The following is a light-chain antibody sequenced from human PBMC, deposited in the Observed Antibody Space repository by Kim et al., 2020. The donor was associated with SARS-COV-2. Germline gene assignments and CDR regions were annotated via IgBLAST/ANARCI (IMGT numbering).Light chain of an antibody. CDR2: RNN. V-gene: IGLV10-54*01. CDR1: SNGVGNEG. CDR3: SAWDSSLSAWV. Sequence: QTSTLPCPGTSNGVGNEGATWLQQHQGHPPKLLSSRNNNRPSGISARFSASRSGDTASLTITGLQPEDEADYYCSAWDSSLSAWVFGGGTQLTVL. J-gene: IGLJ3*02.